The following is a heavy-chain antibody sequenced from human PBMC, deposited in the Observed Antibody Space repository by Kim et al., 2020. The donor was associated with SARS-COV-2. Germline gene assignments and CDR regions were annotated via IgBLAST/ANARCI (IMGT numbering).Heavy chain of an antibody. J-gene: IGHJ4*02. D-gene: IGHD3-10*01. CDR2: IIPIFGTA. Sequence: SVKVSCKASGGTFSSYAISWVRQAPGQGLEWMGGIIPIFGTANYAQKFQGRVTITADESTSTAYTELSSLRPEDTAVYYCARDRDYYGSGSYYSPWGQGTLVTVSS. CDR3: ARDRDYYGSGSYYSP. CDR1: GGTFSSYA. V-gene: IGHV1-69*13.